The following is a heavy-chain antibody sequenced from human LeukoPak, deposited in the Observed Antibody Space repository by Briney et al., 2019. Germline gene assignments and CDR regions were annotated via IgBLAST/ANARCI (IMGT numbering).Heavy chain of an antibody. J-gene: IGHJ3*01. Sequence: GGSLRLSCAASGFTSSSSGMHWVRQAPGKGLEWVAFTRYDGSKKYYADSVKGRFTISRDNSKNTLYLQMHSLRDEDTAVYYCAPLGYCSGDSCYSIPDAFDVWGQGTMVTVSS. CDR2: TRYDGSKK. CDR1: GFTSSSSG. CDR3: APLGYCSGDSCYSIPDAFDV. D-gene: IGHD2-15*01. V-gene: IGHV3-30*02.